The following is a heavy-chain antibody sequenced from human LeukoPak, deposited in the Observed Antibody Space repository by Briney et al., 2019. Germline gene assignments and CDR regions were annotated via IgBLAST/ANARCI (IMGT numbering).Heavy chain of an antibody. CDR1: GGSISSYY. V-gene: IGHV4-59*01. CDR2: IYYSGST. Sequence: SETLSLTCTVSGGSISSYYRSWIRQPPGKGLEWIGYIYYSGSTNYNPSLKSRVTISVDTSKNQFSLKLSSVTAADTAVYYCASLESSSSGDWFDPWGQGTLVTVSS. J-gene: IGHJ5*02. D-gene: IGHD6-6*01. CDR3: ASLESSSSGDWFDP.